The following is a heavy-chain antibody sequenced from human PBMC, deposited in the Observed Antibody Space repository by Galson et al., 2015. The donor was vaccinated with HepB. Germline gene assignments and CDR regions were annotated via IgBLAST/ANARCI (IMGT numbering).Heavy chain of an antibody. D-gene: IGHD7-27*01. CDR3: ARIANELQENWGGTYGMDV. CDR1: GGSISSSNW. V-gene: IGHV4-4*02. J-gene: IGHJ6*02. CDR2: IYHSGST. Sequence: ETLSLTCAVSGGSISSSNWWSWVRQPPGKGLEWIGEIYHSGSTNYNPSLKSRVTISVDKSKNQFSLKLSSVTAADTAVYYCARIANELQENWGGTYGMDVWGQGTTVTVSS.